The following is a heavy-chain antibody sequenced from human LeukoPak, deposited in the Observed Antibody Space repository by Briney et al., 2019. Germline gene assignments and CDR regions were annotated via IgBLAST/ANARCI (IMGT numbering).Heavy chain of an antibody. CDR1: GFTISNNN. J-gene: IGHJ5*02. Sequence: GGTLRLSCAASGFTISNNNKNWVRHPPRKGLEWVSLVYSGSDTHYADYVEGRFTISRDSSKNTLFLQMNSLRAEDTAVYYGARYPPAVATNTYAWGRGTLVTVSS. CDR2: VYSGSDT. D-gene: IGHD6-13*01. CDR3: ARYPPAVATNTYA. V-gene: IGHV3-66*01.